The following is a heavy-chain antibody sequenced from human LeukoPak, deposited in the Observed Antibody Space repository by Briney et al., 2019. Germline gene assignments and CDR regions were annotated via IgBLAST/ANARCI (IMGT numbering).Heavy chain of an antibody. D-gene: IGHD5-12*01. CDR1: GFTFNWFE. Sequence: PGGSPRLSCVASGFTFNWFEMNWVRQAPGKGLEWVAYIGSTVTNTYYADSVKGRFTISRDNAKNSLYLQMNSVRAEDTAVYYCARDMYSDYDEVVGSFDHWGQGTLVTVSS. CDR3: ARDMYSDYDEVVGSFDH. V-gene: IGHV3-48*03. J-gene: IGHJ4*02. CDR2: IGSTVTNT.